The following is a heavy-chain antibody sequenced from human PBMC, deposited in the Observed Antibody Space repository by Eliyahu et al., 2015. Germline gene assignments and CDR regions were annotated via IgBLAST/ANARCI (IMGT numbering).Heavy chain of an antibody. CDR3: ARGAGYDFWSGYYTDFDY. V-gene: IGHV1-8*01. CDR2: MNPNSGNT. J-gene: IGHJ4*02. Sequence: MNPNSGNTGYAQKFQGRVTMTRNTSISTAYMELSSLRSEDTAVYYCARGAGYDFWSGYYTDFDYWGQGTLVTVSS. D-gene: IGHD3-3*01.